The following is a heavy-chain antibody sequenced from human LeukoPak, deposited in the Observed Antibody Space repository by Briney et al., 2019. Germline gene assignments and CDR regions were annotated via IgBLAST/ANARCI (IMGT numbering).Heavy chain of an antibody. CDR3: ARGLDSSGWPPFDY. CDR2: INPNSGGT. V-gene: IGHV1-2*04. CDR1: GYPFTGYY. Sequence: ASVKVSFKASGYPFTGYYMHWVRPAPGQGGGWMGWINPNSGGTNYSQKFQGWVTITRDTSISTAYMELSRLRSDDTAVYYCARGLDSSGWPPFDYWGQGTLVTVSS. J-gene: IGHJ4*02. D-gene: IGHD6-19*01.